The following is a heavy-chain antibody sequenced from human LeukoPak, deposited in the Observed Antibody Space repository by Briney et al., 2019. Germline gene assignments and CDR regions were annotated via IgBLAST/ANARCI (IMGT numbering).Heavy chain of an antibody. CDR1: GDSVSSNSAA. CDR3: ARDRRTVGSGSYWRLWFDP. CDR2: TYYRSKWYN. V-gene: IGHV6-1*01. J-gene: IGHJ5*02. Sequence: SQTLSLTCVISGDSVSSNSAAWNWIRQSPSRGLEWLGRTYYRSKWYNDYAVSVKSRITINPDTSKNQFSLQLNSVTPEDTAVYYCARDRRTVGSGSYWRLWFDPWGQGTLVTVSS. D-gene: IGHD3-10*01.